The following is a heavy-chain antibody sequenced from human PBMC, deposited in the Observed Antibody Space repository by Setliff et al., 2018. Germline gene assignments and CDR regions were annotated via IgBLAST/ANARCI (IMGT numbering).Heavy chain of an antibody. CDR1: GGSISSSSYY. Sequence: PSETLSLTCTVSGGSISSSSYYWGWIRQPPGKGLEWIGEINHSGSTNYNPSLKSRVTISVDTSKNQFSLKLSSVTAADTAVYYCARPMGVVVVPAAKPVGAFDIWGQGTMVTVSS. V-gene: IGHV4-39*01. CDR3: ARPMGVVVVPAAKPVGAFDI. D-gene: IGHD2-2*01. CDR2: INHSGST. J-gene: IGHJ3*02.